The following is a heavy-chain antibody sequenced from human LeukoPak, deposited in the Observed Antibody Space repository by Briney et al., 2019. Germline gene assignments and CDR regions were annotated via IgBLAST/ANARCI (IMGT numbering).Heavy chain of an antibody. CDR1: GYTFTGYY. CDR2: INPNSGGT. Sequence: GASVKVSCKASGYTFTGYYMHWVRQAPGQGLEWMGWINPNSGGTNYAQKFQGRVTMTRDTSISTAYMELSRLRSDDTAVYYCASAYCSSTSCYTTNWFDPWGQGTLVTVSS. V-gene: IGHV1-2*02. CDR3: ASAYCSSTSCYTTNWFDP. D-gene: IGHD2-2*02. J-gene: IGHJ5*02.